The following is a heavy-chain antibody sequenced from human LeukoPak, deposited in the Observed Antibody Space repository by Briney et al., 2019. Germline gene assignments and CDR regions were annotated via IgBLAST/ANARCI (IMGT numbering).Heavy chain of an antibody. V-gene: IGHV4-39*02. Sequence: SETLSLSCSVSGGSITRTTYHWGWIRQPPGKGLEWIGSMHYTGSGNYNPFLESRVTISLDTSKNHFSLKLRSVSAADTAIYYCATSEGGGFFDYWGQGTPVTVSS. J-gene: IGHJ4*02. CDR3: ATSEGGGFFDY. CDR2: MHYTGSG. CDR1: GGSITRTTYH. D-gene: IGHD4-23*01.